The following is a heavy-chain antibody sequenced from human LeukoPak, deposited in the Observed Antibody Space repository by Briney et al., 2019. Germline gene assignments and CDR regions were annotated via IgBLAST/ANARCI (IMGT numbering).Heavy chain of an antibody. V-gene: IGHV3-11*04. CDR1: GFIFSDYY. D-gene: IGHD3-16*01. Sequence: EGSLRLSCAASGFIFSDYYMSWIRQAPGKGLEWVSTIKGTGLTTYYADSVKGRFTISRDNAKNSLFLQMSSLRADDTAIYYCARAGELRYMDVWGKGTAVTVSS. CDR3: ARAGELRYMDV. CDR2: IKGTGLTT. J-gene: IGHJ6*03.